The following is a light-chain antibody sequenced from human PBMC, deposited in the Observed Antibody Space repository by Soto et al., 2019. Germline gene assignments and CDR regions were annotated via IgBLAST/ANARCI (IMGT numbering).Light chain of an antibody. J-gene: IGKJ4*01. CDR3: QQVNSYPLT. CDR1: QDISNY. V-gene: IGKV1-9*01. CDR2: ATS. Sequence: DIQLTQSPSFLSASVGDRVTITCRASQDISNYLAWYQQKLGKAPKFLIYATSTVQSGVPSRFSGSGSGTEFTLTISSLQPKDFATYYCQQVNSYPLTFGGGTKVEIK.